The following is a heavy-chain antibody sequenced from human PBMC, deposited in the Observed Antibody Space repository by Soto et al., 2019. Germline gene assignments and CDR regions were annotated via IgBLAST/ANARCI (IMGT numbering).Heavy chain of an antibody. CDR3: ARQGDYYDSSGSLDY. J-gene: IGHJ4*02. V-gene: IGHV4-39*01. Sequence: SETLSLTWTFSGGSISSSSYYGVWIRQPPGKGLEWIGSIYYSGSTYYNPSLKSRVTISVDTSKNQFSLKLSSVTAADTAVYYCARQGDYYDSSGSLDYWGQGTLVTVSS. CDR1: GGSISSSSYY. D-gene: IGHD3-22*01. CDR2: IYYSGST.